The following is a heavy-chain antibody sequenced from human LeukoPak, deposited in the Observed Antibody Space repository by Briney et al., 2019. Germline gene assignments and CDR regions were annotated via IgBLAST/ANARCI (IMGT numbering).Heavy chain of an antibody. J-gene: IGHJ4*02. CDR2: ISSSSSYI. CDR3: TIVGADHGFDY. Sequence: GGSLRLSCAASGFSFRDYWMSWVRQAPGKGLEWVSSISSSSSYIYYADSVKGRFTISRDNAKNSLYLQMNSLRAEDTAVYYCTIVGADHGFDYWGQGTLVTVSS. CDR1: GFSFRDYW. V-gene: IGHV3-21*01. D-gene: IGHD1-26*01.